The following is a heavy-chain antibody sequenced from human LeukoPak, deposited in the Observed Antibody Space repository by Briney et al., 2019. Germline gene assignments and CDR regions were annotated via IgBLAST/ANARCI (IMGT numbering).Heavy chain of an antibody. CDR1: GGSISSYY. CDR2: IYYSGST. CDR3: ARLRYFDWLLYWFDP. V-gene: IGHV4-59*08. Sequence: SETLSLTCTVSGGSISSYYWSWIRQPPGKGLEWIGYIYYSGSTNYNPSLKSRVTIPVDTSKNQFSLKLSSVTAADTAVYYCARLRYFDWLLYWFDPWGQGTLVTVSS. D-gene: IGHD3-9*01. J-gene: IGHJ5*02.